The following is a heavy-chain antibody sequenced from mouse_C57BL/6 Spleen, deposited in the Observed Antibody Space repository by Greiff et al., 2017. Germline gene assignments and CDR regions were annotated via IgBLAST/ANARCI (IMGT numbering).Heavy chain of an antibody. J-gene: IGHJ2*01. CDR3: TTQTGTKVDY. CDR2: IDPEDGDT. CDR1: GFDIKDYY. Sequence: VQLQQSGAELVRPGASVKLSCTASGFDIKDYYMHWVKQRPEQGLEWIGMIDPEDGDTEYAPKFQGKATMTADTSSNTAYLQLSSLTSEDTAVYYCTTQTGTKVDYWGQGTTLTVSS. D-gene: IGHD4-1*01. V-gene: IGHV14-1*01.